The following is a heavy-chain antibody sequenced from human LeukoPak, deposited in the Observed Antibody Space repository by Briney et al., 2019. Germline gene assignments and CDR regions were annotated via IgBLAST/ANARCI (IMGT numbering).Heavy chain of an antibody. J-gene: IGHJ4*02. V-gene: IGHV1-8*03. CDR1: GGTFSSYA. CDR2: MNPNSGNT. CDR3: ARDLAYYFDY. D-gene: IGHD3-16*01. Sequence: ATVKVSCKASGGTFSSYAISWVRQATGQGLEWMGWMNPNSGNTGYAQKFQGRVTITRNTSISTAYMELSSLRSEDTAVYYCARDLAYYFDYWGQGTLVTVSS.